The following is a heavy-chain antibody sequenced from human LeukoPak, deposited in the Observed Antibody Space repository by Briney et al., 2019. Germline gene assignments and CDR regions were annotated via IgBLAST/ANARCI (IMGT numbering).Heavy chain of an antibody. CDR3: ASDRQWLVRGENY. CDR2: ISSSSSYI. Sequence: GGSLRLSCAASGFTFGSYSMNWVRQAPGKGLEWVSSISSSSSYIYYADSVKGRFTISRDNAKNSLYLQMNSLRAEDTAVYYCASDRQWLVRGENYWGQGTLVTVSS. D-gene: IGHD6-19*01. V-gene: IGHV3-21*01. J-gene: IGHJ4*02. CDR1: GFTFGSYS.